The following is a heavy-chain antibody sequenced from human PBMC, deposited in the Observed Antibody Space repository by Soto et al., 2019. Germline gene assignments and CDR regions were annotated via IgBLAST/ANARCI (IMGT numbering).Heavy chain of an antibody. J-gene: IGHJ4*02. V-gene: IGHV3-23*01. CDR1: VFTFSSYA. Sequence: LRLSCAASVFTFSSYAMSWVRQAPGKGLEWVSAISGSGGSTYYADSVKGRFTISRDNSKNTLYLQMNSLRAEDTAVYYCAKEARWGGLAEAGFDYWGQGTLVTVSS. D-gene: IGHD6-13*01. CDR2: ISGSGGST. CDR3: AKEARWGGLAEAGFDY.